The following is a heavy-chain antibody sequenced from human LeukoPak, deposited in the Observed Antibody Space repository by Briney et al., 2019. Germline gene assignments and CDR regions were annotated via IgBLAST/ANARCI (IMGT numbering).Heavy chain of an antibody. D-gene: IGHD3-3*01. V-gene: IGHV3-30*04. Sequence: GGSLRLSCAASGFTFRNHDMNWIRQAPGKGLEWVAVISYDGRNEYYADSAKGRFTISRDISKNTVYLQMNSLRPEDTAVYYCARGGDSWSGYSYGMDVWGQGTTVTVSS. CDR3: ARGGDSWSGYSYGMDV. CDR1: GFTFRNHD. CDR2: ISYDGRNE. J-gene: IGHJ6*02.